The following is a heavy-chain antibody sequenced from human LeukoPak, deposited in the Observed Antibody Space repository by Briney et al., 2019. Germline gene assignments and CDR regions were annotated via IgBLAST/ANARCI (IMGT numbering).Heavy chain of an antibody. J-gene: IGHJ5*02. CDR3: AGVAAAGTANWFDP. D-gene: IGHD6-13*01. Sequence: GASVKVSCKASGYTFTGYYMHWVRQAPGQGLEWMGRINPNSGGTNYAQKFQGRVTMTRDTSISTAYMELSRLRSDDTAVYYCAGVAAAGTANWFDPWGQGTLVTVSS. CDR1: GYTFTGYY. CDR2: INPNSGGT. V-gene: IGHV1-2*06.